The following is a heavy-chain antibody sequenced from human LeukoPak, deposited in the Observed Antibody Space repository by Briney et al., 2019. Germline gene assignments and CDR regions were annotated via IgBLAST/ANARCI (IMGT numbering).Heavy chain of an antibody. CDR2: ISSGGRT. D-gene: IGHD3-16*01. V-gene: IGHV3-66*02. J-gene: IGHJ4*02. CDR1: GLTVSSND. Sequence: GGSLRLSCAASGLTVSSNDMNWVRQAPGKGLEWVSLISSGGRTYYAESVKGRFTISRDNSKNTLSLQMNSLRAEDTAVYYCARTPYYLGPFDYWGQGTLVTVSS. CDR3: ARTPYYLGPFDY.